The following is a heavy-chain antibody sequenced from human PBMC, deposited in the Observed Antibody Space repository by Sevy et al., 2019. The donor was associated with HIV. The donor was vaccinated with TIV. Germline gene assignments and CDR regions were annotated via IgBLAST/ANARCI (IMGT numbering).Heavy chain of an antibody. D-gene: IGHD4-17*01. Sequence: GGSLRLSCAASGFTFSNYWMSWVRQAPGKGLEWVANIKQDGSEKYYVDSVKGRFSISRDNAKNSLSLKMNSLRAEDTAVYYCARADLLGDYCNWGQGTLVTVSS. J-gene: IGHJ4*02. V-gene: IGHV3-7*03. CDR1: GFTFSNYW. CDR2: IKQDGSEK. CDR3: ARADLLGDYCN.